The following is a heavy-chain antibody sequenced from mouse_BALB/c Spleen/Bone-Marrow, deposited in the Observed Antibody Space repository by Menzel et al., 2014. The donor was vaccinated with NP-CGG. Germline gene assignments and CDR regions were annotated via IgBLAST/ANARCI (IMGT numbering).Heavy chain of an antibody. CDR2: IHPGDGDT. J-gene: IGHJ2*01. V-gene: IGHV1-80*01. CDR1: GYAFSNFW. Sequence: QVHLQQPGAELVRPGSSVKISCKASGYAFSNFWMNWVKQRPGQGLEWIGQIHPGDGDTNNNGKFKGKATLTTDKSSSTSYMQLSSLSSEDSAVYFCARVYYGKLDYWGQGTTLTVSS. D-gene: IGHD2-1*01. CDR3: ARVYYGKLDY.